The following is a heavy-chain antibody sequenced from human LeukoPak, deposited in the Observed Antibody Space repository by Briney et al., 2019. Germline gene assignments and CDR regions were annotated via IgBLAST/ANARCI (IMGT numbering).Heavy chain of an antibody. D-gene: IGHD3-16*01. J-gene: IGHJ1*01. V-gene: IGHV3-30*02. CDR1: GFTFSTYG. CDR2: MRNDGSNK. CDR3: AKANTGGGSNNLGYFHH. Sequence: PGGSLRLSCAASGFTFSTYGMHWVRQAPGKGLEWVAFMRNDGSNKYYADSVGGRFTISRDNSKNTLYLQMNSLKAEDTAVYYCAKANTGGGSNNLGYFHHWGQGTLVTASS.